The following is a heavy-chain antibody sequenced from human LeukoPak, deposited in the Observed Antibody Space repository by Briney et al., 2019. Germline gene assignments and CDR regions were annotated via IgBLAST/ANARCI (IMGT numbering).Heavy chain of an antibody. V-gene: IGHV1-2*02. Sequence: ASVKVSCKASGYTFTGFFMHWVRQAPGQGLEWMGWINPNNGDTTYAQKFQGRVTLTRDTSIRTVFMEVNRLTSDDTAVYYCTRDVPGYSSDFEFWGQGTLVTVSS. D-gene: IGHD6-19*01. CDR2: INPNNGDT. J-gene: IGHJ4*02. CDR1: GYTFTGFF. CDR3: TRDVPGYSSDFEF.